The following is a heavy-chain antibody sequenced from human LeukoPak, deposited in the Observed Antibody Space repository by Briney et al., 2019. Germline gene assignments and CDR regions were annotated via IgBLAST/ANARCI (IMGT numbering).Heavy chain of an antibody. Sequence: GGSLRLSCATSGFTFSAHHMNWVHQAPGKGLEWVSGITASGATTYYADSVKGRFTISRDSSKSTLYLQMNSLRAEDTAVYYCARAEAAGDNRGGYYYFYMDVWGKGTTVTVSS. CDR3: ARAEAAGDNRGGYYYFYMDV. V-gene: IGHV3-23*01. J-gene: IGHJ6*03. CDR1: GFTFSAHH. D-gene: IGHD6-25*01. CDR2: ITASGATT.